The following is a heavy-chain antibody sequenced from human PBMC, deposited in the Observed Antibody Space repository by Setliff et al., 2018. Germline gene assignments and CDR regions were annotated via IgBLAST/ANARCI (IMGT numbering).Heavy chain of an antibody. CDR2: IIPIFGTA. CDR1: GGTFSSYA. D-gene: IGHD4-17*01. J-gene: IGHJ1*01. Sequence: GASVKVSCKASGGTFSSYAISWVRQAPGQGLEWMGRIIPIFGTANYAQKFQGRVTITADESTSTAYMELSSLRSEDTAVYYCARGIRQGYGAAMDEYFQHWGQGTLVTVSS. CDR3: ARGIRQGYGAAMDEYFQH. V-gene: IGHV1-69*13.